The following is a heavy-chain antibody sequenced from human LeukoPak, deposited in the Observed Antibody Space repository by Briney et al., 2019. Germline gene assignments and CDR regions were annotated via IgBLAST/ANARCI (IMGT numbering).Heavy chain of an antibody. J-gene: IGHJ6*02. Sequence: PGGSLRLSCAASGFTFSSYAMSWVRQAPGKGLEWVSAISGGGGGTFYADSVKGRFTISRDNSKNTLYLQMNSLRAEDTAVYYCAKVLGGKPYYYYGMDVWGQGTTVTVSS. CDR1: GFTFSSYA. V-gene: IGHV3-23*01. CDR2: ISGGGGGT. CDR3: AKVLGGKPYYYYGMDV.